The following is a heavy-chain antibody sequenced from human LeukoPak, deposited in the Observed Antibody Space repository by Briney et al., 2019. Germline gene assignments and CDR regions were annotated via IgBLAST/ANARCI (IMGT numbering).Heavy chain of an antibody. CDR1: GVTFSNIW. J-gene: IGHJ6*02. D-gene: IGHD3-9*01. Sequence: PGGSLRLSCAASGVTFSNIWMYWVRQAPGKGLDWVALINPDGSITTYADSVKGRFTISRDNAKNTVYLQMNSLRAEDTAVYYCAKALPTRTYYDILTARPYYYGMDVWGQGTTVTVSS. CDR3: AKALPTRTYYDILTARPYYYGMDV. V-gene: IGHV3-74*01. CDR2: INPDGSIT.